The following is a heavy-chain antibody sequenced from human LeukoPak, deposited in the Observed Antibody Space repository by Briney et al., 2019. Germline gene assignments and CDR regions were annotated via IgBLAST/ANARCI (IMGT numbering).Heavy chain of an antibody. D-gene: IGHD1-14*01. Sequence: SETLSLTCTVSGGSISSYYWSWIRQPPGKGLEWIGEINHSGSTNYNPSLKSRVTISVDTSKNQFSLKLSSVTAADTAVYYCARRLLYRNYFDYWGQGTLVTVSS. CDR2: INHSGST. CDR1: GGSISSYY. CDR3: ARRLLYRNYFDY. V-gene: IGHV4-34*01. J-gene: IGHJ4*02.